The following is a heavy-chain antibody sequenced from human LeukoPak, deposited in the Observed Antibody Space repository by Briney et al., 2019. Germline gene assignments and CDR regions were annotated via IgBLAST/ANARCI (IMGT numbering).Heavy chain of an antibody. J-gene: IGHJ6*03. V-gene: IGHV4-39*07. CDR2: IYYSGST. Sequence: PSETLSLTCTVSGVSISSSSYYWGWLRQPPGKGLEWIGSIYYSGSTYYNPSLKSRFTISVDTSKNQFSLKLSSVTVADTAVYYCARDRRDIVVVPAAIVYYYYYMDVWGKGTTVTVSS. CDR1: GVSISSSSYY. D-gene: IGHD2-2*01. CDR3: ARDRRDIVVVPAAIVYYYYYMDV.